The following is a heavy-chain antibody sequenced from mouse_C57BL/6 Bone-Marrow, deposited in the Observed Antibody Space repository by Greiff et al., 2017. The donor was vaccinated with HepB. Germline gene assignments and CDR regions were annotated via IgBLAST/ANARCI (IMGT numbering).Heavy chain of an antibody. J-gene: IGHJ2*01. CDR2: INPSTGGT. CDR1: GYSFTGYY. Sequence: VQLQQSGPELVKPGASVKISCKASGYSFTGYYMNWVKQSPEKSLEWIGEINPSTGGTTYNQKFKAKATLTVDKSSSTAYMQLKSLTSEDSAVYYCARLEDYWGQGTTLTVSS. CDR3: ARLEDY. V-gene: IGHV1-42*01.